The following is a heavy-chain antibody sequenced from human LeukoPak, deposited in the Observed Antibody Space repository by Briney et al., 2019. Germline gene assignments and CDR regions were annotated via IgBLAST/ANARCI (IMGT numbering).Heavy chain of an antibody. CDR3: TKDHGFYSSGWHPLFDH. CDR2: ISDSGSST. Sequence: GGSLRLSCAAPGFTFSSYAMSWVRQAPGKGLEWVSTISDSGSSTYYTDSVKGRFTFSRDNSKNTLHLQMNSLRAEDTAVYYCTKDHGFYSSGWHPLFDHWGQGTLVTVTP. CDR1: GFTFSSYA. J-gene: IGHJ4*02. V-gene: IGHV3-23*01. D-gene: IGHD6-19*01.